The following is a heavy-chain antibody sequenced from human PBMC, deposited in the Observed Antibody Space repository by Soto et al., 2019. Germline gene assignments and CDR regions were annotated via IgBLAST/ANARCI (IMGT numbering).Heavy chain of an antibody. J-gene: IGHJ4*02. V-gene: IGHV3-21*01. CDR3: ARAQWELDY. CDR1: GFPLEKYG. Sequence: PGGSLRLSCAVSGFPLEKYGMNWVRQAPGKGLEWVSYISTTGSFTNYADSLKGRFTISRDNAKNSLYLQINSLRADDTAVYYCARAQWELDYWGQGTLVTVSS. D-gene: IGHD1-26*01. CDR2: ISTTGSFT.